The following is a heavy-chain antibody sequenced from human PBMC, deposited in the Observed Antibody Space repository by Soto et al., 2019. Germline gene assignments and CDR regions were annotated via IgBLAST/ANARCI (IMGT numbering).Heavy chain of an antibody. J-gene: IGHJ4*02. CDR1: GSTLTELS. CDR3: ATARQVRSTFGGGPFDY. CDR2: FVPEDGET. Sequence: QVQLVQSGAEVKKPGASVKVSCKVSGSTLTELSMNWVRQAPGKGLEWMGGFVPEDGETISAQKFQGRVTMTEDTSTDTAYMELSSLRSEGTAVYYCATARQVRSTFGGGPFDYWGQGTLVTVSS. D-gene: IGHD3-16*01. V-gene: IGHV1-24*01.